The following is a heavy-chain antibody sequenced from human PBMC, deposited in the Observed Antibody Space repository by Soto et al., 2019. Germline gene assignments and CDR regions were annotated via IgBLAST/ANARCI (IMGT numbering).Heavy chain of an antibody. D-gene: IGHD2-15*01. CDR3: ARPAGYCSGGSCYVY. V-gene: IGHV3-21*01. Sequence: PGGSLRLSCAASGLTFSSYSMNWVRQAPGKGLEWVSSISSSSSYIYYADSVKGRFTISRDNAKNSLYLQMNSLRAEDTAVYYCARPAGYCSGGSCYVYWGQGTLVTVSS. CDR1: GLTFSSYS. J-gene: IGHJ4*02. CDR2: ISSSSSYI.